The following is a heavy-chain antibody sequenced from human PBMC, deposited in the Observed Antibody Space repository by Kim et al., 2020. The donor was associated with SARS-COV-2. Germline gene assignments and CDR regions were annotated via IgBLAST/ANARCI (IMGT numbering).Heavy chain of an antibody. V-gene: IGHV3-23*01. CDR3: AKDRLHYGGNYFDY. Sequence: ADSVKGRFTISRDNSKNTLYLQMNSLRAEDTAVYYCAKDRLHYGGNYFDYWGQGTLVTVSS. J-gene: IGHJ4*02. D-gene: IGHD4-17*01.